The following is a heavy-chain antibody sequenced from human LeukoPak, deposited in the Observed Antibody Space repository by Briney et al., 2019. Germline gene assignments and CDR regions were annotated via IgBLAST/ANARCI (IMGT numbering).Heavy chain of an antibody. V-gene: IGHV4-38-2*02. CDR2: IYHSGST. CDR3: ARDVIVPAANGVFDP. J-gene: IGHJ5*02. Sequence: PSETLSLTCAVSGYSISSGYYWGWIRQPPGKGLEWIGSIYHSGSTNYNPSLKSRVTISVDTSKNQFSLKLSSVTAADTAVYYCARDVIVPAANGVFDPWGQGTLVTVSS. D-gene: IGHD2-2*01. CDR1: GYSISSGYY.